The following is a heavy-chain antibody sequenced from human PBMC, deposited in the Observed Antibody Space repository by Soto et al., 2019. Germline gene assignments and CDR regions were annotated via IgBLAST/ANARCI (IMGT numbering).Heavy chain of an antibody. Sequence: PGESLKISCKGSGYSFTSYWISWVRQMPGKGLEWMGRIDPSDSYTNYSPSFQVHVTISADKSISTAYLQWSSLKASDTAMYYCARQRTIFGVVINYYYGMDVWCQGTTVPVSS. V-gene: IGHV5-10-1*01. CDR2: IDPSDSYT. CDR1: GYSFTSYW. J-gene: IGHJ6*02. D-gene: IGHD3-3*01. CDR3: ARQRTIFGVVINYYYGMDV.